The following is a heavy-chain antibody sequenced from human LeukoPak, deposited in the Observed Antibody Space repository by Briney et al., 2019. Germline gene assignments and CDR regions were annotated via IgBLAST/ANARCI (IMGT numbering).Heavy chain of an antibody. D-gene: IGHD6-19*01. CDR3: TRGSGWYYY. CDR1: GGSISSYY. V-gene: IGHV4-59*01. J-gene: IGHJ4*02. CDR2: IYYSGST. Sequence: SETLSLTCTVSGGSISSYYWSWIRQPPGKGLEWIGYIYYSGSTNYNPSLKSRVTISVDTSKNQFSLKLSSVNAADTAVYYCTRGSGWYYYWGQGTLVTVSS.